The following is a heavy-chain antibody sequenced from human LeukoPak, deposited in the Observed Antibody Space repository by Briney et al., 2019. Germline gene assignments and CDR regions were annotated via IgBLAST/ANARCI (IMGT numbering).Heavy chain of an antibody. V-gene: IGHV3-23*01. CDR1: GFTFSSYA. D-gene: IGHD2-2*01. CDR2: ISGSGGST. CDR3: AKLLLSCSSTSCYPSYFDY. J-gene: IGHJ4*02. Sequence: GGSLRLSCAASGFTFSSYAISSVRQAPGKGLEWASAISGSGGSTYYADSVKGRFTISRDNSKNTLYLQMNSLRAEDTAVYYCAKLLLSCSSTSCYPSYFDYWGQGTLVTVSS.